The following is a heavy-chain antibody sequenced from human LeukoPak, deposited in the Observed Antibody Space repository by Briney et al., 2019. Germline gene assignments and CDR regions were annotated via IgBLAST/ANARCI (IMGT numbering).Heavy chain of an antibody. J-gene: IGHJ4*02. CDR1: GYTFTSYG. Sequence: ASVKVSCKASGYTFTSYGISWVRQAPGQGLEWMGWISAYNGNTNYAQKLQGRVTMTTDTSTSTAYMELRSLRSDDTAVYYCARGGYYDILTGYQLDYWGQGTLVTVSS. V-gene: IGHV1-18*01. D-gene: IGHD3-9*01. CDR2: ISAYNGNT. CDR3: ARGGYYDILTGYQLDY.